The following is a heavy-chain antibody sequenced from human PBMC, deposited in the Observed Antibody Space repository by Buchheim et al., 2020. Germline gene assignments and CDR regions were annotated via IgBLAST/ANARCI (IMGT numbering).Heavy chain of an antibody. Sequence: EVQLVESGGGLVQPGGSLRLSCAASGFAFSNYEMSWVRQTPGRGLEWISYIASNVNIIYYADSVKGRFTISRDNAKNSLYLQMNSLRGEDTAVYYCMRRGAMVDYWGQGTL. CDR1: GFAFSNYE. CDR2: IASNVNII. V-gene: IGHV3-48*03. J-gene: IGHJ4*02. D-gene: IGHD1-26*01. CDR3: MRRGAMVDY.